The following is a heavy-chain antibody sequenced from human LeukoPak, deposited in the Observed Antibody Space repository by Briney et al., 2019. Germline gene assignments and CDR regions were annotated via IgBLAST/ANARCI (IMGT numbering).Heavy chain of an antibody. Sequence: ASVKVSCKASGYTFTSYGISWVRQAPGQGLERMGWISAYNGNTNYAQKLQGRVTMTTDTSTSTAYMELRSLRSDDTAVYYCARDGLYYDILTGYYSPFDYWGQGTLVTVSS. CDR1: GYTFTSYG. D-gene: IGHD3-9*01. CDR2: ISAYNGNT. V-gene: IGHV1-18*04. J-gene: IGHJ4*02. CDR3: ARDGLYYDILTGYYSPFDY.